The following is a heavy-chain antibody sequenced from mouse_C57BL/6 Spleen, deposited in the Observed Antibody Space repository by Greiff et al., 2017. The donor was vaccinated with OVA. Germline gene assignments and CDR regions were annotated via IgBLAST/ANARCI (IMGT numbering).Heavy chain of an antibody. V-gene: IGHV1-64*01. Sequence: QVQLKQPGAELVKPGASVKLSCKASGYTFTSYWMHWVKQRPGQGLEWIGMIHPNSGSTNYNEKFKSKATLTVDKSSSTAYMQLSSLTSEDSAVYYCARPPTGTVDYWGQGTSVTVSS. D-gene: IGHD4-1*02. J-gene: IGHJ4*01. CDR2: IHPNSGST. CDR1: GYTFTSYW. CDR3: ARPPTGTVDY.